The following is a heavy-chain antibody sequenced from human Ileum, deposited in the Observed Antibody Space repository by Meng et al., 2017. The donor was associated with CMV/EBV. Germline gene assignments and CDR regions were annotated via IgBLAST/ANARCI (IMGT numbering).Heavy chain of an antibody. Sequence: QGQLQALGPGLVKPSDTLSVTCTVSGGSISSDCWSWIRQPAGKGLQWVGRIYTSGSTNYNPSLKSRVTMSVDTSKNQFSLNLSSVTAADTAVYYCARESQQLYRTLDYWGQGTLVTVSS. J-gene: IGHJ4*02. CDR2: IYTSGST. CDR1: GGSISSDC. CDR3: ARESQQLYRTLDY. D-gene: IGHD3-16*02. V-gene: IGHV4-4*07.